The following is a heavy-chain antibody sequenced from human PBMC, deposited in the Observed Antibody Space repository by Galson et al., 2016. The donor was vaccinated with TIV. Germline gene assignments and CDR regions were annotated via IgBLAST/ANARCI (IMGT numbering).Heavy chain of an antibody. CDR2: IYHRGED. CDR3: PPVVELGDWVDA. V-gene: IGHV4/OR15-8*02. Sequence: EPRSPTCTVSGDSFRNANWSACVSQSPGKGLEYVVLIYHRGEDSYNRTLRGRVNLSPDWSQNHFSLKLTSVTVADTAIYYCPPVVELGDWVDAWGQGTLVTVSS. J-gene: IGHJ5*02. CDR1: GDSFRNANW. D-gene: IGHD3-16*01.